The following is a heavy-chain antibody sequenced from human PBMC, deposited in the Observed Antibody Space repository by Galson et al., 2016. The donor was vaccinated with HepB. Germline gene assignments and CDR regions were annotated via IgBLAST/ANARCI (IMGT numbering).Heavy chain of an antibody. Sequence: SVKVSCKASGYKFTSFGINWVRQAPGQGLEWLGGIIPLFPTPDYAQRFKDRVTITADTSTSTAYMELRSLKSDDTAVYYCASGRERSDLGGNYYYTLDVWGRGTTITVSS. J-gene: IGHJ6*02. CDR2: IIPLFPTP. V-gene: IGHV1-69*06. D-gene: IGHD1-26*01. CDR3: ASGRERSDLGGNYYYTLDV. CDR1: GYKFTSFG.